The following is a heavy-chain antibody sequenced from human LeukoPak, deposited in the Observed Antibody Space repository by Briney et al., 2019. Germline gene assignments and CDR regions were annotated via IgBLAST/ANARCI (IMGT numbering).Heavy chain of an antibody. CDR3: ARDQSMCSGGSCYSGEASDY. D-gene: IGHD2-15*01. Sequence: GASVKVSCKASGGTFSSYAISWVRQAPGQGLEWMGGIIPIFGTANYAQKFQGRVTITADESTSTAYMELSSLRSDDTAVYYCARDQSMCSGGSCYSGEASDYWGQGTLVTVSS. CDR2: IIPIFGTA. V-gene: IGHV1-69*13. CDR1: GGTFSSYA. J-gene: IGHJ4*02.